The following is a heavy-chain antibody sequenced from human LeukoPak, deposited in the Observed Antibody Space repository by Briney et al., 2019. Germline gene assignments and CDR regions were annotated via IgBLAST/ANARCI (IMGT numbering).Heavy chain of an antibody. CDR2: MSSSDDGR. J-gene: IGHJ4*02. Sequence: GGSLRLSCAASGFTFSTFAMIWFRQAPGKGLEWVSAMSSSDDGRYYAASVRGRFTISRDTSRSTLYLQMNSLRAEDAAVYYCAKAPVTSCRGAFCYPFDYWGQGTLVTVSS. D-gene: IGHD2-15*01. CDR3: AKAPVTSCRGAFCYPFDY. CDR1: GFTFSTFA. V-gene: IGHV3-23*01.